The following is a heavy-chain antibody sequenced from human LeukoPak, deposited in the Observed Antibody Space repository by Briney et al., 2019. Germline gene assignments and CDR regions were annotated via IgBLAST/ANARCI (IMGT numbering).Heavy chain of an antibody. CDR3: ARGRGYCSGGSCYAFYYYYYYMDV. D-gene: IGHD2-15*01. CDR1: GGSISSYY. Sequence: SETLSLTCTVSGGSISSYYWSWIRQPPGKGLEWIGYIYYSGSTNYNPSLKSRVTISVDTSKNQFSLKLSSVTAADTAVYYCARGRGYCSGGSCYAFYYYYYYMDVWGKGTTVTVSS. J-gene: IGHJ6*03. CDR2: IYYSGST. V-gene: IGHV4-59*12.